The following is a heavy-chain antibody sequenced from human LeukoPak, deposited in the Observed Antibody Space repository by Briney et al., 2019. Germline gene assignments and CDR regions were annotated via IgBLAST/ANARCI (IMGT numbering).Heavy chain of an antibody. CDR2: ISYDGSNK. J-gene: IGHJ3*02. V-gene: IGHV3-30*04. D-gene: IGHD1-14*01. Sequence: GGSLRLSCAASGFTFSSYAMHWVRQAPGKGLEWVAVISYDGSNKYYADSVKGRFTISRDNSKNTLYLQMNSLRAEDTAVYYCARAPGMRPVPDDAFDIWGQGTMATVSS. CDR3: ARAPGMRPVPDDAFDI. CDR1: GFTFSSYA.